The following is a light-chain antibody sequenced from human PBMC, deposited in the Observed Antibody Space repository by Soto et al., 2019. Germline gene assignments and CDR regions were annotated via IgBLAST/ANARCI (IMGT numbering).Light chain of an antibody. Sequence: DIQLTQSPSSLSASVGDRVTITCRASQSISSYLNWEQQNPGGAPKPLIFAAPSLQSGVPSRFSGGGSGTDFTLNISSLQSEDFAIYYCQLSYSIPLTFGGGTKVDIK. J-gene: IGKJ4*01. CDR1: QSISSY. V-gene: IGKV1-39*01. CDR3: QLSYSIPLT. CDR2: AAP.